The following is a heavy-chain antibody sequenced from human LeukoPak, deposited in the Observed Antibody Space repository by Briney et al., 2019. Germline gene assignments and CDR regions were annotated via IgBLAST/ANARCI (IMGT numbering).Heavy chain of an antibody. CDR3: ARGPPYFGSGSYYHIVDY. J-gene: IGHJ4*02. CDR2: IRYDGSNK. Sequence: PGGSLRLSCAASGFTLSSYGIHWVRQAPGKGLEWVAFIRYDGSNKYYADSVKGRFTISRDNSKNTLYLQMNSLRAEDTAVYYCARGPPYFGSGSYYHIVDYWGQGTLVTVSS. D-gene: IGHD3-10*01. CDR1: GFTLSSYG. V-gene: IGHV3-30*02.